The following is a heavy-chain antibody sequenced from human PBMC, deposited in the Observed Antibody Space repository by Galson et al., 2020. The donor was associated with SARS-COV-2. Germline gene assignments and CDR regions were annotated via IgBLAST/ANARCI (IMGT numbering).Heavy chain of an antibody. J-gene: IGHJ3*02. V-gene: IGHV4-39*01. CDR2: IYYSGST. D-gene: IGHD6-13*01. CDR1: GGSTSSSSYY. CDR3: ARHRNRGYSSSWYLVFDAFDI. Sequence: SETLSLTCTVSGGSTSSSSYYWGWIRQPPGKGLEWIGSIYYSGSTYYNPSLKSRVTISVDTSKNQFSLKLSSVTAADTAVYYCARHRNRGYSSSWYLVFDAFDIWGQGTMVTVSS.